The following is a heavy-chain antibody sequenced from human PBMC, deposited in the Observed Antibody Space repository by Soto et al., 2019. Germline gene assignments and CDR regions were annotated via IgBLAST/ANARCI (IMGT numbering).Heavy chain of an antibody. CDR2: IKQDGSEE. J-gene: IGHJ4*02. V-gene: IGHV3-7*01. D-gene: IGHD3-9*01. Sequence: GGSLRLSCAASGFSFSGYWMSWVRQTPGKGLEWVANIKQDGSEEYYVDSVKGRFTISRDNAKKSLYLQMNSLRAEDTAVYYCARDGHILTAYAMSYYFDSWGQGPVVTVSS. CDR3: ARDGHILTAYAMSYYFDS. CDR1: GFSFSGYW.